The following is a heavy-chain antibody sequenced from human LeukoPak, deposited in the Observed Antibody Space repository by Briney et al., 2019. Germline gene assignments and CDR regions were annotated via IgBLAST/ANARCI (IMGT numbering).Heavy chain of an antibody. CDR2: IRHDGSNK. CDR3: ARGVVVVPAILHRGYYYMDV. D-gene: IGHD2-2*01. J-gene: IGHJ6*03. Sequence: GGSLRLSCAASGFTFSSYGMHWVRQAPGKGLEWVAFIRHDGSNKYYADSVKGRFTISRDNSKNTLYLQMNNLRAEDTAVYYCARGVVVVPAILHRGYYYMDVWGKGTTVTVSS. V-gene: IGHV3-30*02. CDR1: GFTFSSYG.